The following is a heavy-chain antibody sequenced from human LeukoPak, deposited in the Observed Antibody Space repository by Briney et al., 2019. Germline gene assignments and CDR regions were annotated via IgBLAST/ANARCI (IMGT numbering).Heavy chain of an antibody. Sequence: SETLSLTCAVSGGSISSGGYSWSWIRQPPGKGLEWIGYIYHSGSTYYNPSLKSRVTISVDRSKNQFSLKLSSVTAADTAVYYCARTTHAWSYFDYWGQGTLVTVSS. D-gene: IGHD1-1*01. V-gene: IGHV4-30-2*01. J-gene: IGHJ4*02. CDR2: IYHSGST. CDR3: ARTTHAWSYFDY. CDR1: GGSISSGGYS.